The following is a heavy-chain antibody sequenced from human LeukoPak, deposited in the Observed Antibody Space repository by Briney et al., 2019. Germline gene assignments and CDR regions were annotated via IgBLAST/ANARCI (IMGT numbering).Heavy chain of an antibody. CDR3: GREWNWNCGGGGKFDY. D-gene: IGHD1-7*01. J-gene: IGHJ4*02. Sequence: ASVKVSCKASGYTFTSYGISWVRQAPGQGLEWMGWISAYNGNTNYAQKLQGRVTMTTDTSTSTAYMELRSLRSDDTAVYYCGREWNWNCGGGGKFDYWGQGTLVTVSS. V-gene: IGHV1-18*01. CDR1: GYTFTSYG. CDR2: ISAYNGNT.